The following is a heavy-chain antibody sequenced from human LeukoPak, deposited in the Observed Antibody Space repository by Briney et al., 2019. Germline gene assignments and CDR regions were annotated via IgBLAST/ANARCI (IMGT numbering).Heavy chain of an antibody. V-gene: IGHV3-30*02. J-gene: IGHJ4*02. D-gene: IGHD5-24*01. Sequence: GGSLRLSCAASGFTFSNYGMHWVRQAPGKGLEWVAFIRYDGTNAYYGDSVKGRFTISRDNSKHTLYLQMNSLRAEDTAVYYRAREAVEMATTQYYFDYWGQGTLVTVSS. CDR1: GFTFSNYG. CDR2: IRYDGTNA. CDR3: AREAVEMATTQYYFDY.